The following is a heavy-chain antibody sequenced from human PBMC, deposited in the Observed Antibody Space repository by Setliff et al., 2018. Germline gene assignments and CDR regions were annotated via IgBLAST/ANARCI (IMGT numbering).Heavy chain of an antibody. J-gene: IGHJ6*03. CDR1: GFTFSDYA. V-gene: IGHV3-23*01. D-gene: IGHD5-18*01. CDR2: IGDSGSTT. CDR3: AKLVWLTTWYYMDV. Sequence: GGSLRLSCEASGFTFSDYAMTWVRQAPGKGLEWVSAIGDSGSTTYYADSVRGRFTVSRDNSRNILYLQMNSLRAEDTAVYYCAKLVWLTTWYYMDVWGKGTTVTVSS.